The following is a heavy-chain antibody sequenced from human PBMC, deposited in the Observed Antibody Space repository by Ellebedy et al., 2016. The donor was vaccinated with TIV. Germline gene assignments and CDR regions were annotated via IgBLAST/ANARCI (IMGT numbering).Heavy chain of an antibody. Sequence: AASVKVSCKTSGYTFTTYGISWVRQAPGQGLEWMGWVSPNHCNTNYAQKFQGRVTMTTDTSTSTAYMDLRSLGSDEPAVYDCTKDQMGGHNFPFEHWGQGTLVTVSS. J-gene: IGHJ4*02. V-gene: IGHV1-18*04. D-gene: IGHD1-1*01. CDR1: GYTFTTYG. CDR3: TKDQMGGHNFPFEH. CDR2: VSPNHCNT.